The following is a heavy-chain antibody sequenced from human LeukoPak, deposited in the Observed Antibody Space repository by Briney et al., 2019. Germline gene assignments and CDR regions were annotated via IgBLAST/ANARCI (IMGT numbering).Heavy chain of an antibody. CDR2: IYSGGST. CDR3: ARYLRYYYDSSGYKAFDI. J-gene: IGHJ3*02. V-gene: IGHV3-53*01. Sequence: GGSLRLSCAASGFTVSSNYMSWVRQAPGKGLEWVSVIYSGGSTYYADSVKGRFTISRDNSKNTLYLQMNSLRAEDTAVYYCARYLRYYYDSSGYKAFDIWDQGTMVTVSS. D-gene: IGHD3-22*01. CDR1: GFTVSSNY.